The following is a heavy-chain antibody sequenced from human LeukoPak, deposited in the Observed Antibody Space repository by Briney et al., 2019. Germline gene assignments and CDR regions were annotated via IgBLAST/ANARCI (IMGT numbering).Heavy chain of an antibody. Sequence: PGRSLRLSCAASGFTFSSYAMHWVRQAPGKGLEWVAVISYDGSNKYYADSVKGRFTISRDNSKNTLYLQMNSLRAEDTAVYYCARDDVHCGGDCYGNYYYYGMDVWGQGTTVTVSS. CDR1: GFTFSSYA. D-gene: IGHD2-21*02. CDR3: ARDDVHCGGDCYGNYYYYGMDV. CDR2: ISYDGSNK. J-gene: IGHJ6*02. V-gene: IGHV3-30-3*01.